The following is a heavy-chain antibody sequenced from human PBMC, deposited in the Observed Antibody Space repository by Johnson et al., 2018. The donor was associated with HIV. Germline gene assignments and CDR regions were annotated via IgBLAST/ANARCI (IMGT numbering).Heavy chain of an antibody. J-gene: IGHJ3*02. V-gene: IGHV3-30*01. D-gene: IGHD3-22*01. Sequence: DSVKGRFTISRDNSKNTLYLQMNSLRPEDTAVYYCARSSGYYGTDAFDIWGQGTMVTVSS. CDR3: ARSSGYYGTDAFDI.